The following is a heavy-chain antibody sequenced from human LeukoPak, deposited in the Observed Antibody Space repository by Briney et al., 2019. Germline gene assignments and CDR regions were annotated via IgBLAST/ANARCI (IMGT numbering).Heavy chain of an antibody. CDR1: GFTFSSYA. CDR3: ATQDIVATMPGY. V-gene: IGHV3-23*01. D-gene: IGHD5-12*01. CDR2: ISGSGGST. J-gene: IGHJ4*02. Sequence: GGSLRLSCAASGFTFSSYAMSWVRQAPGKGLEWVSAISGSGGSTYYADSVKGRFTISRDNSKNTLYLQMNSPRAEDTAVYYCATQDIVATMPGYWGQGTLVTVSS.